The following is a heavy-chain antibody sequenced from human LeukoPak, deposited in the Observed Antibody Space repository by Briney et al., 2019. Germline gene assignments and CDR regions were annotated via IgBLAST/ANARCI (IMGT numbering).Heavy chain of an antibody. J-gene: IGHJ4*02. CDR3: AKDCKAAGHRFFDY. CDR1: GFTFRSYG. CDR2: VTYDGSKK. D-gene: IGHD2-15*01. Sequence: GGSLRLSCAASGFTFRSYGMQWVRQAPGKGLEWVASVTYDGSKKYYVGSVKGRFSISRDNSKNTLYLQMNSLRAEDTAVYYCAKDCKAAGHRFFDYWGQGTLVTVYS. V-gene: IGHV3-30*02.